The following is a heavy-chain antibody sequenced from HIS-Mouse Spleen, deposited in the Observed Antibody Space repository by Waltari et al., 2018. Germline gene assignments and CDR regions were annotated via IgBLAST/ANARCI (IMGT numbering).Heavy chain of an antibody. J-gene: IGHJ4*02. CDR1: GFTFSSYS. CDR2: MRSSSSTI. V-gene: IGHV3-48*04. Sequence: EVQLVESGGGLVQPGGSLRLSCAASGFTFSSYSMNWVRQAPGKGVEWVSYMRSSSSTIYYADSVKGRFTISRDNAKNSLYLQMNSLRAEDTAVYYCARIAAAGTFDYWGQGTLVTVSS. D-gene: IGHD6-13*01. CDR3: ARIAAAGTFDY.